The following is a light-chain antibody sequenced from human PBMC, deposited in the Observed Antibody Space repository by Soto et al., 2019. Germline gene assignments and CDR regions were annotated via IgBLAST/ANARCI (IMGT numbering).Light chain of an antibody. J-gene: IGLJ2*01. CDR1: SRDVGYFNL. CDR2: EGT. CDR3: CSHADGETLV. Sequence: QSALTQPASVSDSPGQSITISCTGTSRDVGYFNLVSWYQHHPGKVPQLMIYEGTKRPSGVSSRFSGSRSGNTASLTISGLQPEDEADYYCCSHADGETLVCGGGTKLTVL. V-gene: IGLV2-23*01.